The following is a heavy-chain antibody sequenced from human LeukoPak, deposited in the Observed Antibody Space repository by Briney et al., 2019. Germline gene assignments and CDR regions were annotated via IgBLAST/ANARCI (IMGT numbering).Heavy chain of an antibody. J-gene: IGHJ4*02. CDR1: GFTVSSNY. D-gene: IGHD3-3*01. V-gene: IGHV3-66*01. CDR2: IYSGGST. CDR3: AREKEWLLSLYLDY. Sequence: QPGGSLRLSCAASGFTVSSNYMSWVRQAPGKGLEWVSVIYSGGSTYYADSVKGRFTISRDNSKNTLYLQMNSLRAEDTAVYYCAREKEWLLSLYLDYWGQGTLVTVSS.